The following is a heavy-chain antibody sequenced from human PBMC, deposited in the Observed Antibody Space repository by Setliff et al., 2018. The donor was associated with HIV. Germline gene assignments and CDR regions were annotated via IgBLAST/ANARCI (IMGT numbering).Heavy chain of an antibody. V-gene: IGHV1-18*01. Sequence: ASVKVSCKASGYNLHNYGITWVRQAPGQGLEWMGWINAHTGNTNSAQRFQGRITMTTDTSTSTAYMELRSLRSDDTAVYYCARGKTWLRFLDYWGQGTLVTVSS. CDR3: ARGKTWLRFLDY. CDR2: INAHTGNT. CDR1: GYNLHNYG. J-gene: IGHJ4*02. D-gene: IGHD5-12*01.